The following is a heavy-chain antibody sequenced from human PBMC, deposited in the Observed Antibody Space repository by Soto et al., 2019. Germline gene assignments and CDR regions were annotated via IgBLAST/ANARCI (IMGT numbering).Heavy chain of an antibody. Sequence: EVQLLDSGGDLVQPGGSLRLSCAASGFTFSNYVMSWVRQAPGKGLEWVSAISGSGGSTYSADSVKGRFTISRDNSKNTMYLQMDSLRSDSTAVYYCAKGNYVEGFLSRIAYRCQGTLVTVSS. V-gene: IGHV3-23*01. CDR1: GFTFSNYV. D-gene: IGHD4-17*01. CDR2: ISGSGGST. CDR3: AKGNYVEGFLSRIAY. J-gene: IGHJ4*02.